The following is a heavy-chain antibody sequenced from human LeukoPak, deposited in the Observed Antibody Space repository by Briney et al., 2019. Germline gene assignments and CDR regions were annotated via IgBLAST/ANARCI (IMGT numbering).Heavy chain of an antibody. Sequence: GGSLRLSCAASGFTFSDSAMHWVRQASGKGLEWVGHIRTKANSYATTYAASVKGRFTISRDDAKNTAYLQMISLKAEDTAVYYCMGYYGSGTYYSGDYYHGMDVWGQGTTVTVSS. CDR3: MGYYGSGTYYSGDYYHGMDV. CDR2: IRTKANSYAT. J-gene: IGHJ6*02. D-gene: IGHD3-10*01. CDR1: GFTFSDSA. V-gene: IGHV3-73*01.